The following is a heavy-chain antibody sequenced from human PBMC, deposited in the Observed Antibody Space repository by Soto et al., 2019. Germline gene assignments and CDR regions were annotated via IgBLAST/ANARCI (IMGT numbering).Heavy chain of an antibody. V-gene: IGHV4-31*03. CDR3: ARAPNRDWNLDY. CDR1: GGSISSGGYY. J-gene: IGHJ4*02. Sequence: SETLSLTCTVSGGSISSGGYYWSWIRQHPGKGLEWIGYIYYSGSTYYNPSLKSRVTISVDTSKNQFSLKLSSVTAADTAVYYCARAPNRDWNLDYWGQGNLVTVS. D-gene: IGHD1-1*01. CDR2: IYYSGST.